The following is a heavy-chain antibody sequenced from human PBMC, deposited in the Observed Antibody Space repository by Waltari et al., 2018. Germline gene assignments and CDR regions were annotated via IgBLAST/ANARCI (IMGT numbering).Heavy chain of an antibody. Sequence: QVQLQESGPGLVKPSQTLSLTCTVSGGSIRSGGYYWSWIRQHPGKGLEWIGYIYYSGSTYYNPSLKSRVTISVDTSKNQFSLKLSSVTAADTAVYYCASSDTAMATHYFDYWGQGTLVTVSS. CDR2: IYYSGST. CDR3: ASSDTAMATHYFDY. J-gene: IGHJ4*02. D-gene: IGHD5-18*01. CDR1: GGSIRSGGYY. V-gene: IGHV4-31*03.